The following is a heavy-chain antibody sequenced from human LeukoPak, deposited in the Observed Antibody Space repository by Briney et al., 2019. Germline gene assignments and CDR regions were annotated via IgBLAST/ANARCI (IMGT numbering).Heavy chain of an antibody. V-gene: IGHV4-59*01. J-gene: IGHJ4*02. CDR2: IYYSGST. D-gene: IGHD4-23*01. CDR3: ARDAGYGGNFLSH. Sequence: SETLSLTCTVSGGSISSYYWSWIRQPPGKGLEWIGYIYYSGSTNYNPSLKSRVTISVDTSKNQFSLKLSSVTAADTAVYYCARDAGYGGNFLSHWGQGTLVTVSS. CDR1: GGSISSYY.